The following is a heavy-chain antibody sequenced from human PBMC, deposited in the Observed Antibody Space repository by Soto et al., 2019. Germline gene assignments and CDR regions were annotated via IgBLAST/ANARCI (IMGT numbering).Heavy chain of an antibody. Sequence: PGESLKISCKGSGYSFTSYWISWVRQMPGKGLEWMGRIDPSDSYTNYSPSFQGHVTISADKSISTAYLQWSSLKASDTAMYYCASQLYHYDSSGYLFDYWGEGTMVTVYS. CDR1: GYSFTSYW. CDR3: ASQLYHYDSSGYLFDY. J-gene: IGHJ4*02. D-gene: IGHD3-22*01. V-gene: IGHV5-10-1*01. CDR2: IDPSDSYT.